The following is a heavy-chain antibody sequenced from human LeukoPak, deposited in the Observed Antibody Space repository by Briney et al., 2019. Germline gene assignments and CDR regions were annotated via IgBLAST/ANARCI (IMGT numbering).Heavy chain of an antibody. CDR3: ARDKGIAARVDAFDI. D-gene: IGHD6-13*01. Sequence: PSETLSLTCTVSGDSISGYCWSWIRQPPGKGLEWIGYIHYSGSTNYNPSLKSRVTISVDTSKNQFSLKLSSVTAADTAVYYCARDKGIAARVDAFDIWGQGTMVTVSS. CDR2: IHYSGST. J-gene: IGHJ3*02. V-gene: IGHV4-59*12. CDR1: GDSISGYC.